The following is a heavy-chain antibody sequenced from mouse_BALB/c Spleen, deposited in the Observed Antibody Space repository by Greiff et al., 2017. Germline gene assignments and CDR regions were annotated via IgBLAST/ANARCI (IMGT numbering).Heavy chain of an antibody. CDR1: GFSLTSYG. Sequence: VQLQESGPGLVAPSQSLSITCTVSGFSLTSYGVHWVRQPPGKGLEWLGVIWAGGSTNYNSARMSRLSISKDNSKSQVFLKMNSLQTDDTAMYYCAREGNGYFAYWGQGTLVTVSA. D-gene: IGHD2-2*01. J-gene: IGHJ3*01. CDR2: IWAGGST. CDR3: AREGNGYFAY. V-gene: IGHV2-9*02.